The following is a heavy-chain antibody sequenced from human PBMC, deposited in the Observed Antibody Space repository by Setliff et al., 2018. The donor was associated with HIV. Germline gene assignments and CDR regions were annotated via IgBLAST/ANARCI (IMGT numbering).Heavy chain of an antibody. D-gene: IGHD3-22*01. Sequence: SETLSLTCVVSGDSIDNKYYWAWIGQPPGRGLEWIGTVYHTGTAYYHSSLQSRVAISIDTSNNHFPLRLYSVTAADTAMYYFARQNYYDISGYYERPLDFDYWGQGTLVTVSS. CDR1: GDSIDNKYY. CDR3: ARQNYYDISGYYERPLDFDY. J-gene: IGHJ4*02. CDR2: VYHTGTA. V-gene: IGHV4-38-2*01.